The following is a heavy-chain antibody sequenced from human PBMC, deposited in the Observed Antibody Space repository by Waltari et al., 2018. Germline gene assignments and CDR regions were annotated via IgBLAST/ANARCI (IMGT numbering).Heavy chain of an antibody. D-gene: IGHD4-17*01. Sequence: EVQLVQSGAEVKKPGESLKISCRTSGYTFKTSWTGWVRQLPGKGLEWMGIIYPGDSDTRYSPSFQGHVTISVDQSITTSYLHWSGLEDSDTAIYYCARALNYGDLWQMYYFDHWGQGTQVTVSS. CDR3: ARALNYGDLWQMYYFDH. CDR2: IYPGDSDT. CDR1: GYTFKTSW. V-gene: IGHV5-51*01. J-gene: IGHJ4*02.